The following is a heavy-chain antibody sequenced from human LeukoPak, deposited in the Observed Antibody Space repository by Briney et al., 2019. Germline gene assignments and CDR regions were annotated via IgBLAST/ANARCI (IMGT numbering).Heavy chain of an antibody. CDR1: GFTFSSYN. J-gene: IGHJ4*02. D-gene: IGHD6-13*01. CDR3: AKDEGFRAAAEGTPDY. Sequence: GRSLRLSCAASGFTFSSYNIHWVRQAPGKGLERVALISYDGSNKYYADSVKGRFTISRDNSKDTLYLQMNSLRPEDTAVYYCAKDEGFRAAAEGTPDYWGQGTLVTVSS. CDR2: ISYDGSNK. V-gene: IGHV3-30*18.